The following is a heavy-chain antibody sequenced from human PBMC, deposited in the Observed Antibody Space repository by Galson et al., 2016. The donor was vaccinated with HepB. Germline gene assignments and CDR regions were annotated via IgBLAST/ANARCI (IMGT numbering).Heavy chain of an antibody. Sequence: LRLSCAAFGFTLRSYHMHWVRRAPGKGLEWVALLSYDGGNKYYADSVRGRFTISRDNSKNTLYLQMNSLRTEDTAVYYCARDLNGFLAGVVPAAFDYWGQGTLATVSS. J-gene: IGHJ4*02. CDR1: GFTLRSYH. D-gene: IGHD2-2*01. V-gene: IGHV3-30-3*01. CDR2: LSYDGGNK. CDR3: ARDLNGFLAGVVPAAFDY.